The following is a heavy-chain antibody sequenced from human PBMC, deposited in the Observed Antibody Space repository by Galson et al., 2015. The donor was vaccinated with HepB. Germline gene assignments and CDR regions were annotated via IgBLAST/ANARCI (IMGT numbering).Heavy chain of an antibody. CDR2: INAGNGNT. V-gene: IGHV1-3*01. Sequence: SVKVSCKASGYTFTSYAMHWVRQAPGQRLEWMGWINAGNGNTKYSQKFQGRVTITRDTSASTAYMELSSLRSEDTAVYYCARDLLYDSGSYYETPFDYWGQGTLVTVSS. CDR1: GYTFTSYA. CDR3: ARDLLYDSGSYYETPFDY. D-gene: IGHD3-10*01. J-gene: IGHJ4*02.